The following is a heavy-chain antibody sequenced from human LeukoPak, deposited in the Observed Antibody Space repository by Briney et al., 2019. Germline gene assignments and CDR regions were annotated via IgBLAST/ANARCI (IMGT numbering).Heavy chain of an antibody. V-gene: IGHV1-3*01. CDR1: GYTFTSYA. D-gene: IGHD2-8*02. Sequence: GASVKVSCKASGYTFTSYAMHWVRQAPGQRLEWMGWINAGNGNTKYSQKLQGRVTMTTDTSTSTAYMELRSLRSDDTAVYYCARDQGWWTTWGQGTLVTVSS. CDR2: INAGNGNT. J-gene: IGHJ4*02. CDR3: ARDQGWWTT.